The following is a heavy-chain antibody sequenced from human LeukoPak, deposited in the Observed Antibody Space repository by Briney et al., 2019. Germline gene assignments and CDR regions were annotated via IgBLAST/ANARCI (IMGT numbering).Heavy chain of an antibody. Sequence: GQSLKISCQGSGYIFTNYWIGWARQMPGQGLEWMGIIYLGDSDTIYSPSFQGQVTISADKSITAAYLQWSSLKASDTAMYYCARLGAIVVVPDAMPDWYCDLWGRGTLVTVSS. V-gene: IGHV5-51*01. D-gene: IGHD2-2*01. J-gene: IGHJ2*01. CDR2: IYLGDSDT. CDR3: ARLGAIVVVPDAMPDWYCDL. CDR1: GYIFTNYW.